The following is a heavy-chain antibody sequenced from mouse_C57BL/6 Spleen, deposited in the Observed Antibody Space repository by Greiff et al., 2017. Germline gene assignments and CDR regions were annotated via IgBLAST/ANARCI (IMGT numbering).Heavy chain of an antibody. CDR3: TRRQLRLRPLDY. V-gene: IGHV1-15*01. CDR2: IDPETGGT. Sequence: QVQLQQSGAELVRPGASVTMTCTASGYTFTDSEMHWVKQTPVHGLEWIGAIDPETGGTAYNQKFQGKAILTADNSSSTAYMELRSLTSEDSAVYYCTRRQLRLRPLDYGGQGTTLTVSS. J-gene: IGHJ2*01. D-gene: IGHD3-2*02. CDR1: GYTFTDSE.